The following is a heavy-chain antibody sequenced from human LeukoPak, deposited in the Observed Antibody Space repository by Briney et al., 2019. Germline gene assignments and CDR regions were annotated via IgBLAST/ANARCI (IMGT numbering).Heavy chain of an antibody. V-gene: IGHV3-21*01. Sequence: GGSLRLSCAASGFTFSSYSMNWVRQAPGKGLEWVSSISSSSSYIYYADSVKGRFTISRDNAKNSLYLQMNSLRAEDTAVYYCAKLAKYFYGSETFYFFEHWGQGTPVTASS. D-gene: IGHD3-10*01. CDR1: GFTFSSYS. CDR2: ISSSSSYI. J-gene: IGHJ4*02. CDR3: AKLAKYFYGSETFYFFEH.